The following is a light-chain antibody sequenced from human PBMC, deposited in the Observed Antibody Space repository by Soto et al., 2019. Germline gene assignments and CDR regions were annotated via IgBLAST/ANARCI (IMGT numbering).Light chain of an antibody. V-gene: IGKV3-20*01. J-gene: IGKJ1*01. CDR1: QSVGSSS. CDR2: GPS. CDR3: QHYGSSWWT. Sequence: EIVLTQSPGTLSLSPGEIATLSCRASQSVGSSSLAWYQQKPGRAPRLLIYGPSSRATSIPDRLSGSGSGTDLTITISILEPEDVAVYYCQHYGSSWWTVGQGSKVE.